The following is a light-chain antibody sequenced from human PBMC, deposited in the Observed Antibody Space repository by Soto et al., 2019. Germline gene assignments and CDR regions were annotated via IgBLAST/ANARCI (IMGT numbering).Light chain of an antibody. CDR3: LHDGLCPYS. V-gene: IGKV1-6*01. J-gene: IGKJ2*03. CDR1: QAIRND. Sequence: AINMTQSPSSLSASVGDTVPFTCRAIQAIRNDLGWFQQRPGNPPKLLIYGISILQTGVPSRFSGSGSGTDFTLTISGLQPEDFATYYCLHDGLCPYSFGHGTRLDIQ. CDR2: GIS.